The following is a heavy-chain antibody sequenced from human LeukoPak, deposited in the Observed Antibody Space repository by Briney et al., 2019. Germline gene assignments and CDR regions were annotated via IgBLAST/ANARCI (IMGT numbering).Heavy chain of an antibody. D-gene: IGHD4-17*01. Sequence: PGGSLRLSCAASGFTSSTYWIHWVRQAPGKGLMWVSRINSDGSSTSYADSVKGRFTISRDNAKNTVYLHMNSLKVEDTAVYYCARSYCGDYEDFWGQGTLVAVSS. CDR1: GFTSSTYW. CDR3: ARSYCGDYEDF. J-gene: IGHJ4*02. V-gene: IGHV3-74*01. CDR2: INSDGSST.